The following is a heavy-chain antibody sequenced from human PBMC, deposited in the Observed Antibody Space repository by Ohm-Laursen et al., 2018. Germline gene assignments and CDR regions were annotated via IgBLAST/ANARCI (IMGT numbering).Heavy chain of an antibody. D-gene: IGHD1-26*01. CDR1: GFAFSNSW. J-gene: IGHJ4*02. Sequence: GSLRLSCSASGFAFSNSWLTWVRQAPGKGLEWVAHISQDGSEKNYGDSVKGRFTISRDNAKNSLYLQMNSLRAEDTAVYYCASDPQPWEVPCDYWGQGTLVTVSS. CDR3: ASDPQPWEVPCDY. V-gene: IGHV3-7*01. CDR2: ISQDGSEK.